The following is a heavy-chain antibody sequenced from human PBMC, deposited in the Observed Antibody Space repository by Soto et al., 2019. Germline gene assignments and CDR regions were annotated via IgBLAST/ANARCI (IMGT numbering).Heavy chain of an antibody. CDR2: IGPDGSNM. V-gene: IGHV3-74*01. CDR3: AHSPIVVVIYLFDY. J-gene: IGHJ4*02. D-gene: IGHD3-22*01. Sequence: GGSLRLSCAASGFIFSSHWMHWVRQAPGKGLVWVSHIGPDGSNMRDADSVQGRFTISRDNARNTLYLQMNSLRAEDTAVYYCAHSPIVVVIYLFDYWGQGTLVTVSS. CDR1: GFIFSSHW.